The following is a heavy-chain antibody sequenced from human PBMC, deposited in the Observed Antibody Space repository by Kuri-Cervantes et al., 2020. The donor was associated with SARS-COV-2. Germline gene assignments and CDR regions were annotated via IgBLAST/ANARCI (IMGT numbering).Heavy chain of an antibody. CDR1: GGTFSSYS. CDR3: ARESKGVTIFGVVYNWFDP. CDR2: IIPIFGTA. V-gene: IGHV1-69*13. D-gene: IGHD3-3*01. Sequence: SVKVSCKASGGTFSSYSISWVRQAPGQGLEWMGRIIPIFGTANYAQKFQGRVTITADESPSAAYMELSSLRSEDTAVYYCARESKGVTIFGVVYNWFDPWGQGTLVTVSS. J-gene: IGHJ5*02.